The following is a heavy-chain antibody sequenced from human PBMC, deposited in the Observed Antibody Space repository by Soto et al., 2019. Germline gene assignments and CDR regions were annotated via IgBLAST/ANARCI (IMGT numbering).Heavy chain of an antibody. V-gene: IGHV3-48*03. CDR1: GFNFKTYE. CDR2: ISVSGRTI. Sequence: VELVESGGGLVQPGGSLTLACAASGFNFKTYEMNWVRQAPGKGLEWISYISVSGRTIYYADSVQGRVNISRDNAKNLEFLQMNSLRAQDTAVYHCARRAPIYYDALTDYEEARMDVWGQGTTVTVSS. CDR3: ARRAPIYYDALTDYEEARMDV. J-gene: IGHJ6*02. D-gene: IGHD3-9*01.